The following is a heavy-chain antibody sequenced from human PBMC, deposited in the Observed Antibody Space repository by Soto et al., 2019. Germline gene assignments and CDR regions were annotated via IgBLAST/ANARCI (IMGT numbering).Heavy chain of an antibody. CDR2: INPNSGGT. V-gene: IGHV1-2*02. CDR1: GYTFTGYY. CDR3: ARGVFCSGGSCYPTPGGTDV. D-gene: IGHD2-15*01. J-gene: IGHJ6*02. Sequence: ASVKVSCKASGYTFTGYYMHWVRQAPGQGLEWMGWINPNSGGTNYAQKFQGRVTMTRDTSISTAYMELSRLRSDDTAVYYCARGVFCSGGSCYPTPGGTDVWGHGTTVTVAS.